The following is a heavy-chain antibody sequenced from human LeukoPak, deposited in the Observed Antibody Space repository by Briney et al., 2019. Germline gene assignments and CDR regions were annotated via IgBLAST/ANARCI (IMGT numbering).Heavy chain of an antibody. Sequence: GASVKLSCTASGYTFTGYYMHWVRQAPGQGLEWMGWINPNSGGTNYAQKFQGRVTMTRDTSISTAYMELSRLRSDDTAVYYCARSINLWFGELNWFDPWGQGTLVTVSS. J-gene: IGHJ5*02. CDR3: ARSINLWFGELNWFDP. CDR1: GYTFTGYY. CDR2: INPNSGGT. D-gene: IGHD3-10*01. V-gene: IGHV1-2*02.